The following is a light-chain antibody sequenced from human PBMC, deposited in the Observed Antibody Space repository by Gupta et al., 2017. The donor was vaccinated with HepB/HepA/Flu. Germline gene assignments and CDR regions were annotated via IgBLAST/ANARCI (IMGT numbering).Light chain of an antibody. CDR2: RDT. Sequence: SYELTQSLSVSVALGQTARITCEGSNIGSKDVHWYQQKPGQAPVLVIYRDTNRPSGSPERFSGYKAGTTASLTIPRAQAGDEDDYYCQVWDSSTVIFGGGTKVTVL. J-gene: IGLJ2*01. CDR3: QVWDSSTVI. CDR1: NIGSKD. V-gene: IGLV3-9*01.